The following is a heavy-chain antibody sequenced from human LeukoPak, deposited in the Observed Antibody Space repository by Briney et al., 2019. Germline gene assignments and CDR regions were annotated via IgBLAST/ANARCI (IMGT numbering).Heavy chain of an antibody. CDR3: ARARERVQLWSPYYYYYYMDV. V-gene: IGHV4-59*01. Sequence: PSETLSLTCTVSGGSISKYYRSWIRQPPGKGLEWIGYIYYSGSTNYNPSLKSRVTISVDTSKNQFSLKLSSVTAADTAVYYCARARERVQLWSPYYYYYYMDVWGKGTTVTVSS. J-gene: IGHJ6*03. CDR1: GGSISKYY. D-gene: IGHD5-18*01. CDR2: IYYSGST.